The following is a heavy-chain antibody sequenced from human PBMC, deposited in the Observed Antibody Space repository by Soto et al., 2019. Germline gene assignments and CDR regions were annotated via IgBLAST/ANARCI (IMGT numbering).Heavy chain of an antibody. CDR2: INSSSSYI. Sequence: XGALRLSCAASGFTFSSYSMNWVRQAPGKGLEWVSSINSSSSYIYYADSVKGRFTISRDNAKNALYLQMNSLTAEDTAVYYCAKEHPEDHYYYYGMDVSGHGTAVTVSS. V-gene: IGHV3-21*01. CDR1: GFTFSSYS. CDR3: AKEHPEDHYYYYGMDV. J-gene: IGHJ6*02.